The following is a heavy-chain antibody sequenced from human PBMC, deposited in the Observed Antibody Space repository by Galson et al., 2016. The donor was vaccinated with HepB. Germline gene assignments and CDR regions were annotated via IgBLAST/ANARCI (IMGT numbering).Heavy chain of an antibody. CDR2: IIPYFATE. J-gene: IGHJ3*02. V-gene: IGHV1-69*13. D-gene: IGHD3-22*01. Sequence: SVKVSCKASGGTFSNYAISWVRQAPGQGLEWMGGIIPYFATENYAQKFQGRVTITADQSTSTAYMELSSLRSEDTALYYCARSGSMIVLFITGGRDAFDIWGQGTMVTVSS. CDR1: GGTFSNYA. CDR3: ARSGSMIVLFITGGRDAFDI.